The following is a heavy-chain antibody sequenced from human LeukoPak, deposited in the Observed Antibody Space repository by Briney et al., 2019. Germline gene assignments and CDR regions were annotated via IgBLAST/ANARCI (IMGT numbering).Heavy chain of an antibody. Sequence: GGSLRLSCAASAFTFSSYGMHWVRQAPGKGLEWVSFIRYDGSNKFYADSVKGRFTISRDNSKNTLYLQTNSLRTGDTAVYYCAKDTEYDWGHTFDIWGQGTMISVSS. J-gene: IGHJ3*02. CDR3: AKDTEYDWGHTFDI. D-gene: IGHD3-16*01. V-gene: IGHV3-30*02. CDR2: IRYDGSNK. CDR1: AFTFSSYG.